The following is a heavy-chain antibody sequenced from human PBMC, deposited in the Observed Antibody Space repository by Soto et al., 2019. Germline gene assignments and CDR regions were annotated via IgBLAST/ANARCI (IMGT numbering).Heavy chain of an antibody. Sequence: GGSPRSSCAASGFTVSSYWMDWVRQAPGKGLVWVSRINSDGSSTSYADSVKGRFTISRDNAKNTLYLQMNSLRAEDTAVYYCARAGKWLRFTYFDYWGQGTLVTVSS. CDR1: GFTVSSYW. J-gene: IGHJ4*02. V-gene: IGHV3-74*01. D-gene: IGHD5-12*01. CDR3: ARAGKWLRFTYFDY. CDR2: INSDGSST.